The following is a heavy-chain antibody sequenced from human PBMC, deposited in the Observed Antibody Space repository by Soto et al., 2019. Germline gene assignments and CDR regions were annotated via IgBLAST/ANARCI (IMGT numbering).Heavy chain of an antibody. CDR3: ARRYGSCFDY. CDR2: IYYSGST. CDR1: GGSISSYY. Sequence: SETLSLTCTVSGGSISSYYWSWIRQPPGKGLEWIGYIYYSGSTNYNPSLKSRVTISVDTSKNQFSLKLSSVTAADTAAYYCARRYGSCFDYWGQGTLVTVSP. D-gene: IGHD5-18*01. J-gene: IGHJ4*02. V-gene: IGHV4-59*08.